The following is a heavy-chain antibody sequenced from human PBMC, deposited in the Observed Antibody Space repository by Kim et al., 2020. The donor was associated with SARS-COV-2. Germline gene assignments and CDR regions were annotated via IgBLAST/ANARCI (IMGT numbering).Heavy chain of an antibody. D-gene: IGHD6-13*01. V-gene: IGHV3-33*01. CDR1: GFTFSSYG. CDR2: IWYDGSNK. Sequence: SLRLSCAASGFTFSSYGMHWVRQAPGKGLEWVAVIWYDGSNKYYADSVKGRFTISRDNSKNTLYLQMNSLRAEDTAVYYCARDLKKLGAGIAAAGLLDYWGQGTLVTVSS. CDR3: ARDLKKLGAGIAAAGLLDY. J-gene: IGHJ4*02.